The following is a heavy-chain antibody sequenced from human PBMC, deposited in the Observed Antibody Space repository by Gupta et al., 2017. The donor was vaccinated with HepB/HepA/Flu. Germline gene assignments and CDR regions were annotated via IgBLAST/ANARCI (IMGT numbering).Heavy chain of an antibody. J-gene: IGHJ6*03. D-gene: IGHD1-26*01. CDR3: ARDSGSSEPLGTIYYYYMDV. CDR2: IYTSGST. V-gene: IGHV4-4*07. Sequence: GGSISSYYWSWIRQPAGKGLEWIGRIYTSGSTNYNPSLKSRVTMSVDTSKNQFSLKLSSVTAADTAVYYCARDSGSSEPLGTIYYYYMDVWGKGTTVTVSS. CDR1: GGSISSYY.